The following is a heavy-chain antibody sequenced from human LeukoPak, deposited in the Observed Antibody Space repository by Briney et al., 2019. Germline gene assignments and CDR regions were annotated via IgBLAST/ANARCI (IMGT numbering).Heavy chain of an antibody. J-gene: IGHJ4*02. V-gene: IGHV1-2*02. D-gene: IGHD1-26*01. Sequence: ASVKVSCKASGYTLTGYYMHWVRQAPGQGLEWMGWINPNSGGTNYAQKFQGRVTMTRDTSISTAYMELSRLRSDDTAVYYCARARGPSGDYFDYWGQGTLVTVSS. CDR2: INPNSGGT. CDR3: ARARGPSGDYFDY. CDR1: GYTLTGYY.